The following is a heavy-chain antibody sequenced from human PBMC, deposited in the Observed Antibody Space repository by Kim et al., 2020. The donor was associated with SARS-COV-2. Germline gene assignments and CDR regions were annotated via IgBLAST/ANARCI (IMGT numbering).Heavy chain of an antibody. Sequence: SETLSLTCTVSGGSISSYYWSWIRQPPGKGLEWIGYIYYSGSTNYNPSLKSRVTISVDTSKNQFSLKLSSVTAADTAVYYCARDKLGTGTTYLPYYYGMDVRGQGTTVTVSS. D-gene: IGHD1-1*01. V-gene: IGHV4-59*01. J-gene: IGHJ6*02. CDR2: IYYSGST. CDR1: GGSISSYY. CDR3: ARDKLGTGTTYLPYYYGMDV.